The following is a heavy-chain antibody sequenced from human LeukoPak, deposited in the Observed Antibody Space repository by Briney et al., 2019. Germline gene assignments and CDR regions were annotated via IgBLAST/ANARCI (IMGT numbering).Heavy chain of an antibody. D-gene: IGHD5-24*01. CDR2: INHSGST. V-gene: IGHV4-34*01. CDR3: ARGDARDGYNNY. Sequence: PSETLSLTCAVYGGSFSGYYWSWIRQPPGKGLEWIGEINHSGSTNYNPSLKSRVTISVDTSKNQFSLKLSSVTAADTAVYHCARGDARDGYNNYWGQGTLVTVSS. J-gene: IGHJ4*02. CDR1: GGSFSGYY.